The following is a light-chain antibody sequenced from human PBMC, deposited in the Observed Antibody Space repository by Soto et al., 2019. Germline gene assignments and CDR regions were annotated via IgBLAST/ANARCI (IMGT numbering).Light chain of an antibody. Sequence: EIVLTQSPGTLSLSPGERATLSCRASQSVSSSYLAWYQQKPGQAPTLLIYGASSRATGIPDRFSGSGSGTDFTLTISRLEPEDLAVYYCQQYGSSPCTFGQGTKVEIK. CDR1: QSVSSSY. CDR3: QQYGSSPCT. J-gene: IGKJ1*01. CDR2: GAS. V-gene: IGKV3-20*01.